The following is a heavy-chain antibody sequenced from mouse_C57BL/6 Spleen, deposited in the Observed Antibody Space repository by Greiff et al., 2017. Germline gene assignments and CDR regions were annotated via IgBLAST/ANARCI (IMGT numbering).Heavy chain of an antibody. CDR2: IDPNYGTT. D-gene: IGHD1-1*01. J-gene: IGHJ1*03. V-gene: IGHV1-39*01. Sequence: VQLQQPGPELVKPGASVKISCKASGYSFTDYNMNWVKQSNGRSLEWIGVIDPNYGTTSYNQKFKGKATLTVDQPSSTAYMQLNSLTSGDSAVYSCANYITTVVARYIDVWGTGTTVTVSS. CDR3: ANYITTVVARYIDV. CDR1: GYSFTDYN.